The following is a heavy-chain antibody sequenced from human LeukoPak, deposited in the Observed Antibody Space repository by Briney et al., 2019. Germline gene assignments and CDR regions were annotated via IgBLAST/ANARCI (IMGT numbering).Heavy chain of an antibody. CDR3: ARDVRPDY. J-gene: IGHJ4*02. V-gene: IGHV3-7*04. Sequence: SGGSLRLSCAASGFTFSSYWMSWVRQAPGEGLEWVANIKQDGTEKYYMDSVKGRFSISRDNAKNLLYLQMNALRAEDTAVYYCARDVRPDYWGQGTLVTVST. D-gene: IGHD6-6*01. CDR2: IKQDGTEK. CDR1: GFTFSSYW.